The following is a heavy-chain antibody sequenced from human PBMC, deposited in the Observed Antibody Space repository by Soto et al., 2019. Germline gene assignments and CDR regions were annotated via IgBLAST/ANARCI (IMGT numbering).Heavy chain of an antibody. V-gene: IGHV4-30-4*01. CDR2: IYYSGST. Sequence: QVQLQESGPGLVKPSETLSLTCTVSGGSISSGDYYWSWIRQPPGKGLEWIGYIYYSGSTSYNASLTRRTSISADPSNNQFSLKLHSLTAADTAVYFCGTMPIVVEPAPMDVWGPGTSVTVSS. CDR1: GGSISSGDYY. J-gene: IGHJ6*02. D-gene: IGHD2-2*01. CDR3: GTMPIVVEPAPMDV.